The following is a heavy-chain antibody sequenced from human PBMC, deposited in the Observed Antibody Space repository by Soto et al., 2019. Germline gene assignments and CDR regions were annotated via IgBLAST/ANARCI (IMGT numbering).Heavy chain of an antibody. Sequence: GGSLILSCAASGFTFSTYDMHWVRQAPGKGLEWVAVISSDGSNEYYADSVKGRFTISRDNSKNTLYVQMNSLRAEDTAVYYCAKDLGDSSADDGADYWGQGTLVTVSS. CDR3: AKDLGDSSADDGADY. V-gene: IGHV3-30*18. D-gene: IGHD6-25*01. CDR2: ISSDGSNE. J-gene: IGHJ4*02. CDR1: GFTFSTYD.